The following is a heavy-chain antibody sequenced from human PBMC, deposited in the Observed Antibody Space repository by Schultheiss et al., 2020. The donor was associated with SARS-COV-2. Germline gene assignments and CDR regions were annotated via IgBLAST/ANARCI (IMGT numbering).Heavy chain of an antibody. CDR1: GGTFSSYA. J-gene: IGHJ5*02. Sequence: SVKVSCKASGGTFSSYAISWVRQAPGQGLEWMGGIIPIFGTANYAQKFQGRVTITADKSTSTAYMELSSLRSEDTAVYYCARDAPYGSGSRLYNWFDPWGQGTLVTVSS. V-gene: IGHV1-69*06. D-gene: IGHD3-10*01. CDR3: ARDAPYGSGSRLYNWFDP. CDR2: IIPIFGTA.